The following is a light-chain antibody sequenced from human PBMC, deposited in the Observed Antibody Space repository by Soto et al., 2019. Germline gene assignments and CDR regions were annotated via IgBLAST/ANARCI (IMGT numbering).Light chain of an antibody. CDR3: QQYSKWPIT. V-gene: IGKV3-15*01. CDR1: QSVSSN. Sequence: EIVMTQSPGTLSLSPGETGTLSCRASQSVSSNYLAWYQQKPGQAPRLLVYGISTRATDIPARFSGSGSGTEFTLTISSLQSEDFAVYYCQQYSKWPITFGQGTRLEIK. J-gene: IGKJ5*01. CDR2: GIS.